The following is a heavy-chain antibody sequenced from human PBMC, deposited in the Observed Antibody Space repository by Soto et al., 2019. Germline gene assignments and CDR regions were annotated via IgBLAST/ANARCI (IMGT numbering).Heavy chain of an antibody. CDR2: ISYDGSKK. J-gene: IGHJ4*02. Sequence: GSLRLSCAASGFIFSSYAMHWVRQAPGKGLEWVAVISYDGSKKDYADSVRGRFTISRDNSKDTLYLQMNSLRPEDTAIYYCARDAIGFDYWGQGTLVTVSS. V-gene: IGHV3-30-3*01. CDR1: GFIFSSYA. CDR3: ARDAIGFDY. D-gene: IGHD2-2*01.